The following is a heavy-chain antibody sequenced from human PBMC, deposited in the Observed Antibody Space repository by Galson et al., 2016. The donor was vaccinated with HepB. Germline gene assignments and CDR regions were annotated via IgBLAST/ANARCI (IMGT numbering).Heavy chain of an antibody. V-gene: IGHV3-7*03. D-gene: IGHD3-22*01. CDR3: ALYYYDSSGFVEYFQQ. CDR1: GFTFSIYS. CDR2: IKPDGSEK. Sequence: SLRLSCAASGFTFSIYSMNWVRQAPGKGLEWVANIKPDGSEKYYVDSLKGRFTISRDNAKNALYLQMNSLRAEDTAVYYCALYYYDSSGFVEYFQQWGQGTRVTVSS. J-gene: IGHJ1*01.